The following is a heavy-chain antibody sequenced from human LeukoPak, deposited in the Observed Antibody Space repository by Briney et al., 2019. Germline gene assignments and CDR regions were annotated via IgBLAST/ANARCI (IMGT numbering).Heavy chain of an antibody. V-gene: IGHV1-69*13. CDR3: ARVSGRTGDFDY. CDR2: IIPIFGTA. J-gene: IGHJ4*02. Sequence: ASVKVSCKASGGTFSSYAISWVRQAPGQGLEWMGGIIPIFGTANYAQKFQGRVTITADESTSTAYKELSSLRSEDTAVYYCARVSGRTGDFDYWGQGTLVTVSS. D-gene: IGHD6-19*01. CDR1: GGTFSSYA.